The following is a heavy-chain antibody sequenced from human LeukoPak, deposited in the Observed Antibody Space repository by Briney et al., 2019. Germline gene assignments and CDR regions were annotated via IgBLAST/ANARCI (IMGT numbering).Heavy chain of an antibody. CDR2: ISYDGSNK. CDR3: ARGRERRRLTSGSFDY. Sequence: GFLRLSCAASGFTSSSYAMHWVRQAPGKGLEWVAVISYDGSNKYYADSVKGRFTISRDNSKNTLYLQMNSLRAEDTAVYYCARGRERRRLTSGSFDYWGQGTLVTVSS. D-gene: IGHD3-10*01. J-gene: IGHJ4*02. CDR1: GFTSSSYA. V-gene: IGHV3-30-3*01.